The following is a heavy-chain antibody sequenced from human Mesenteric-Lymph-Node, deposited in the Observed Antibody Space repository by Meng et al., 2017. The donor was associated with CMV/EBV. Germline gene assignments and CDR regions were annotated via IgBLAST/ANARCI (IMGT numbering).Heavy chain of an antibody. CDR2: INPSGGST. V-gene: IGHV1-46*01. D-gene: IGHD3-3*01. Sequence: ASVKVSCKASGYTFTSYYMHWVRQAPGQGLEWMGIINPSGGSTSYAQKFQGRVTMTRDTSTSTVYMELRSLRSDDTAVYYCARDQGLRFLEWLYDCWGQGTQVTVSS. CDR1: GYTFTSYY. J-gene: IGHJ4*02. CDR3: ARDQGLRFLEWLYDC.